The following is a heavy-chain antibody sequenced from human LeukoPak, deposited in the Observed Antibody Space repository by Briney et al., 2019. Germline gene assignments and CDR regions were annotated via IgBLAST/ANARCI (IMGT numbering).Heavy chain of an antibody. CDR3: ARGNRGELLFDY. D-gene: IGHD1-14*01. CDR2: IYTSGST. J-gene: IGHJ4*02. V-gene: IGHV4-4*07. CDR1: GGSITIYY. Sequence: SETLSLTCTVSGGSITIYYWSWIRQPAGKGLEWIGRIYTSGSTNYNPSLKSRVTMSVDTSKNQFSLKLSSVTAADTAVYYCARGNRGELLFDYWGQGTLVTVSS.